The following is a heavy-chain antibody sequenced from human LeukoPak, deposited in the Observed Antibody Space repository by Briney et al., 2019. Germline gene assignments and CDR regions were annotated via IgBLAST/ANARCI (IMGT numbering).Heavy chain of an antibody. D-gene: IGHD5-18*01. CDR2: ISGDGSST. J-gene: IGHJ4*02. CDR3: AKVGDSYGRTDY. CDR1: GFTFDDYA. V-gene: IGHV3-43*02. Sequence: TGGSLRLSCAASGFTFDDYAMHWARQAPGKGLEWVSLISGDGSSTYYADSVKGRFTISRDNSKNSLYLQMNSLRTEDTALYYCAKVGDSYGRTDYWGQGTLVTVSS.